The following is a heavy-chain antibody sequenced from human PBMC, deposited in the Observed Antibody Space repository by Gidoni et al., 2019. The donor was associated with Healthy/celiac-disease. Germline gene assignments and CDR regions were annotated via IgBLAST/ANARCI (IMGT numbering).Heavy chain of an antibody. D-gene: IGHD1-26*01. V-gene: IGHV3-74*01. CDR3: ARDPAARPIVGAGGGAFDI. CDR2: INSDGSST. Sequence: EVQLVESGGGLVQPGGSLRLSCAASGFTFRSYWMHWVRQAPGKGLVWVSRINSDGSSTSYADSVKGRFTISRDNAKNTLYLQMNSLRAEDTAVYYCARDPAARPIVGAGGGAFDIWGQGTMVTVSS. J-gene: IGHJ3*02. CDR1: GFTFRSYW.